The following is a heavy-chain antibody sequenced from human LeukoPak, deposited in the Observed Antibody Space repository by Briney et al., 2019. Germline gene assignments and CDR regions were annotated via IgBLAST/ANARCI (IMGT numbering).Heavy chain of an antibody. CDR1: GFTFNTYA. J-gene: IGHJ4*02. CDR3: ARASGRRLYYFDY. CDR2: ISSSGGNT. Sequence: GGSLRLSCAASGFTFNTYAMHWVRQGPGKGLEFVSSISSSGGNTYYANSVKGRFTISRDDSKNTLYLQMGSLRPEDMAVYYCARASGRRLYYFDYWGQGTLVTVSS. V-gene: IGHV3-64*01. D-gene: IGHD2-15*01.